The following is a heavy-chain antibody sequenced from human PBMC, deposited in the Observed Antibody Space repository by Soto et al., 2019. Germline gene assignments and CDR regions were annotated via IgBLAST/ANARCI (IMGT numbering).Heavy chain of an antibody. J-gene: IGHJ3*02. CDR1: GYSFTSYW. CDR3: ARPHSSGWLTRAFDI. D-gene: IGHD6-19*01. CDR2: IYPGDSDT. V-gene: IGHV5-51*01. Sequence: GESLKISCKGSGYSFTSYWIGWVRQMPGKGLEWMGIIYPGDSDTRYSPSFQGQVTISADKSISTAYLQWSSLKASDTAMYYCARPHSSGWLTRAFDIWGQGTMVTVSS.